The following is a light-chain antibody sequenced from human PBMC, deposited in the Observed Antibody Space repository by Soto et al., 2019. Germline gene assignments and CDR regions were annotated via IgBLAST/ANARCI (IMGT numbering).Light chain of an antibody. Sequence: QSVLTQPRSVSGSPGQSVTISCTGSSSDVGGYNYVSWYQQHPGKVPKLMIYDVTKRPSGVPDRFSGSKSGNTASLTIAGLQAEDEADYYCCSYVGGYSFVFGTGTKLTVL. CDR2: DVT. CDR3: CSYVGGYSFV. V-gene: IGLV2-11*01. CDR1: SSDVGGYNY. J-gene: IGLJ1*01.